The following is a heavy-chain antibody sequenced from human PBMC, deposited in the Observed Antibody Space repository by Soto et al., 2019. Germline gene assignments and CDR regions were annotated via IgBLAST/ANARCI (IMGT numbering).Heavy chain of an antibody. CDR1: FSPIYNTYDY. V-gene: IGHV4-39*01. Sequence: SGTLSLTCSVSFSPIYNTYDYWGWVRQPPGKGLEWIGSVSFTGTTYYSPSLKSRVTTSIDTSRNQFSLKLTSVTAADTAVYYCARQKLDVPAYFDYWGQGTLVT. J-gene: IGHJ4*02. CDR3: ARQKLDVPAYFDY. CDR2: VSFTGTT. D-gene: IGHD1-1*01.